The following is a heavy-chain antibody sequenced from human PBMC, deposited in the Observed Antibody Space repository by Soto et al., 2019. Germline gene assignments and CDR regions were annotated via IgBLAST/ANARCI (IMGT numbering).Heavy chain of an antibody. CDR3: ARDRLDSRSGYDAFDI. CDR2: VNPSDGNT. V-gene: IGHV1-46*01. J-gene: IGHJ3*02. Sequence: VQMVQSGAEVRRPGASVKISCKASGYSFTNYYIHWVRQAPGQGLEWMGTVNPSDGNTVYAQNFQGRVTMTRGTSANTVYMDLTGLRSEDAAVYFCARDRLDSRSGYDAFDIWGQGTMVNVSS. D-gene: IGHD3-3*01. CDR1: GYSFTNYY.